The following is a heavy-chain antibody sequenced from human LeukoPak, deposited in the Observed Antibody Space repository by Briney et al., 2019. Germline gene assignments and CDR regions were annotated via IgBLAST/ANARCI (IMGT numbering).Heavy chain of an antibody. Sequence: GGSLRLSCAASGFTFSRSAMNWVRQAPGKGVEWVSSFSASGGTTYYADSVRGRFTISRDNSKNTLSVQMNSLRAEDTAVYYCAKANYSGSYYFDSWGQGTLVTVSS. CDR3: AKANYSGSYYFDS. D-gene: IGHD1-26*01. V-gene: IGHV3-23*01. CDR2: FSASGGTT. CDR1: GFTFSRSA. J-gene: IGHJ4*02.